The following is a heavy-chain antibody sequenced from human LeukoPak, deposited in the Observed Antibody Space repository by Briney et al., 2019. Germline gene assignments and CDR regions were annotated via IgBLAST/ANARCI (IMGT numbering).Heavy chain of an antibody. D-gene: IGHD3-3*01. Sequence: PGGSLRLSCAASGFTFSSYGMRWVREAPRKGLEWVAVISYDGSNKYYVDSVKGRFTISRDNSKNTLYLQMNSLRAEDTAVYYCAKDITFYGVLEWLSNFDYWGQGTLVTVSS. CDR2: ISYDGSNK. V-gene: IGHV3-30*18. J-gene: IGHJ4*02. CDR1: GFTFSSYG. CDR3: AKDITFYGVLEWLSNFDY.